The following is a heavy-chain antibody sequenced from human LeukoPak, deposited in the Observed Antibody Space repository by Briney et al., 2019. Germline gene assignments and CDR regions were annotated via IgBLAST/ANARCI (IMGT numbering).Heavy chain of an antibody. D-gene: IGHD3-9*01. CDR2: IVGSGGST. J-gene: IGHJ4*02. CDR1: GFTFSNYA. V-gene: IGHV3-23*01. Sequence: GGSLRLSCAASGFTFSNYAMSWVRQAPGKGLEWVSAIVGSGGSTYYADSVKGRFTISRDNPKNTLYLRMNSLRAEDTAVYYCAKWGDYDILTGYYDSDYWGQGTLVTVSS. CDR3: AKWGDYDILTGYYDSDY.